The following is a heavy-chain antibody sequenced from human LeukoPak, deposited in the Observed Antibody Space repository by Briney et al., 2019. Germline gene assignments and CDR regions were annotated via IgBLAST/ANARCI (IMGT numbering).Heavy chain of an antibody. J-gene: IGHJ3*02. CDR2: ISAYNGNT. CDR3: ARDPRIVVVPAATEGLDAFDI. D-gene: IGHD2-2*01. Sequence: ASVKVSCKASGYTFTSYGISWVRRAPGQGLEWMGWISAYNGNTNYAQKLQGRVTMTTDTSTSTAYMELRSLRSDDTAVYYCARDPRIVVVPAATEGLDAFDIWGQGTMVTVSS. V-gene: IGHV1-18*04. CDR1: GYTFTSYG.